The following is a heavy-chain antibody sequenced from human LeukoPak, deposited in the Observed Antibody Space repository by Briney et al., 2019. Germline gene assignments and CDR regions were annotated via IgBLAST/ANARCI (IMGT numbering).Heavy chain of an antibody. CDR3: ARDTPTVTTYLV. D-gene: IGHD4-17*01. V-gene: IGHV1-2*02. CDR2: INPNSGGT. CDR1: GYTFTRYY. J-gene: IGHJ4*02. Sequence: ASVKVSCKASGYTFTRYYMPWVRQAPGHRLKCMGWINPNSGGTNYAQKFQGRVTMTRDTSISTAYMELSRLRSDDTAVYYCARDTPTVTTYLVWGQGTLVTVSS.